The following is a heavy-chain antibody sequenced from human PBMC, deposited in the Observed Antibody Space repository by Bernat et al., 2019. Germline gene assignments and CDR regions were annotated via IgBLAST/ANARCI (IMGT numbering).Heavy chain of an antibody. CDR2: IYYSGST. CDR3: AREGMGTITMVQGVIAAEDVLDAFDI. Sequence: QVQLQESGPGLVKPSETLSLTCTVSGGSVSSGSYYWSWIRQPPGKGLEWIGYIYYSGSTNYNPSLKSRVTISVDTSKNQFSLKLSSVTAADTAVYYCAREGMGTITMVQGVIAAEDVLDAFDIWGQGTMVTVSS. CDR1: GGSVSSGSYY. D-gene: IGHD3-10*01. J-gene: IGHJ3*02. V-gene: IGHV4-61*01.